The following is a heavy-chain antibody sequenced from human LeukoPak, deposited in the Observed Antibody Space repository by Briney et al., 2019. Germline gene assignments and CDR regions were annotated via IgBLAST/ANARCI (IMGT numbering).Heavy chain of an antibody. CDR1: GFTFSSYW. Sequence: GGSLRLSCAASGFTFSSYWMSWVRQAPGKGLEWVANIKQDGSEKYYVDSVKGRFTSSRDNAKNSLYLQMNSLRAEDTAVYYCARFDGDSDNWFDPWGQGTLVTVSS. CDR3: ARFDGDSDNWFDP. D-gene: IGHD2-21*02. CDR2: IKQDGSEK. V-gene: IGHV3-7*01. J-gene: IGHJ5*02.